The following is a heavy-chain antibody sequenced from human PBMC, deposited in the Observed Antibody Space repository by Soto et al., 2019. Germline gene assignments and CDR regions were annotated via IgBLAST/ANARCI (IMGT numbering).Heavy chain of an antibody. CDR2: ISGSGGST. CDR3: AKFLKGLKPPPSLKPHNWFDP. CDR1: GFTFSSYA. V-gene: IGHV3-23*01. J-gene: IGHJ5*02. Sequence: PGGSLRLSCAASGFTFSSYAMSWVRQAPGKGLEWVSAISGSGGSTYYADSVKGRFTISRDNSKNTLYLQMNSLRAEDTAVYYCAKFLKGLKPPPSLKPHNWFDPWGQGTLVTVSS. D-gene: IGHD3-3*01.